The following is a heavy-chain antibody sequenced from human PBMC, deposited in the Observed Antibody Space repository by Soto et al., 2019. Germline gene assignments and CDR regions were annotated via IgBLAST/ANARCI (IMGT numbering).Heavy chain of an antibody. J-gene: IGHJ4*02. Sequence: PGGSLRLSCAASGFTVSSNYMSWVRQAPGKGLEWVSVIYSGGSTYYADSVKGRFTISRDNSKNTLYLQMNSLRAEDTAVYYCARGRDRSWPYYFDYWGQGTLVTVSS. D-gene: IGHD3-10*01. CDR3: ARGRDRSWPYYFDY. CDR1: GFTVSSNY. V-gene: IGHV3-53*01. CDR2: IYSGGST.